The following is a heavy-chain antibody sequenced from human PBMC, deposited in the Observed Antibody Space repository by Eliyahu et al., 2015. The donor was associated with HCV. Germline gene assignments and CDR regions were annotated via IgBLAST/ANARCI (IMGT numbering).Heavy chain of an antibody. CDR3: ARSIGCSSTSCYSFLRSGWFDP. CDR1: GGSFSGYY. V-gene: IGHV4-34*01. D-gene: IGHD2-2*01. J-gene: IGHJ5*02. Sequence: QVQLQQWGAGLLKPSETLSLTCAVYGGSFSGYYWSWXRQPPGKGLEWIGEINHSGSTNYNPSLKSRVTISVDTSKNQFSLKLSSVTAADTAVYYCARSIGCSSTSCYSFLRSGWFDPWGQGTLVTVSS. CDR2: INHSGST.